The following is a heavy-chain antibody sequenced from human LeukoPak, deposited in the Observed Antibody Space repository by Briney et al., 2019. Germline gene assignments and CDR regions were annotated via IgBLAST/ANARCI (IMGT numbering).Heavy chain of an antibody. CDR1: GFTFSSYG. CDR3: ANDREGASWFMDY. J-gene: IGHJ4*02. D-gene: IGHD3-10*01. Sequence: PGGSLRLSCAASGFTFSSYGMHWVRQAPGKGLEWVAFIRYDGSNKYYADSVKGRFTISRDNSKNTLYLQMNSLRAEDTAVYYCANDREGASWFMDYWGQGTQVTVSS. CDR2: IRYDGSNK. V-gene: IGHV3-30*02.